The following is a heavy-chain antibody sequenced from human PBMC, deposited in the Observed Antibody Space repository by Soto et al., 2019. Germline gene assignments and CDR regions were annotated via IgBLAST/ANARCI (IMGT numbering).Heavy chain of an antibody. Sequence: EVQLVESGGGLVQPGGSLRLSCAASGFTFSSYWMYWVRQVPGKGLVWVSRINSDGSGTKYAASVKGRFTISRDNAKNTLYLQMRSLRAEETAVYYCATGFLESGLDVWGQGTTVTVSS. CDR2: INSDGSGT. V-gene: IGHV3-74*03. D-gene: IGHD1-1*01. CDR3: ATGFLESGLDV. CDR1: GFTFSSYW. J-gene: IGHJ6*02.